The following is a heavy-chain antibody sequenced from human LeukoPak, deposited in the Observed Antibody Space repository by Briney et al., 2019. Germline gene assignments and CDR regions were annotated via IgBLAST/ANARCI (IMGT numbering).Heavy chain of an antibody. CDR1: GFTFSSFS. Sequence: GGSLRLSCAASGFTFSSFSMNWVRQAPGKGLGWISYIASSSSSMYYADSVKGRFTISRDNAKNSLYLQMNSLTAEDTAVYYCARVIGSYGDSAYWGQGTLVTVSS. CDR3: ARVIGSYGDSAY. CDR2: IASSSSSM. J-gene: IGHJ4*02. D-gene: IGHD4-17*01. V-gene: IGHV3-48*04.